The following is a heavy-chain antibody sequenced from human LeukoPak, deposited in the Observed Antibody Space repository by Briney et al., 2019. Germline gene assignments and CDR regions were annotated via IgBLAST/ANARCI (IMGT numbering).Heavy chain of an antibody. V-gene: IGHV3-11*01. D-gene: IGHD3-22*01. CDR2: ISSSGTG. CDR3: ASLNYDDSSGYPFDY. CDR1: GFTFSDYF. J-gene: IGHJ4*02. Sequence: GGSLRLSCAASGFTFSDYFMSWIRQAPGKGLEWLSHISSSGTGYYTDSVKGRFTISRDNAKNSLNLQMNSLRAEDTAVYYCASLNYDDSSGYPFDYWGQGTLVTVSS.